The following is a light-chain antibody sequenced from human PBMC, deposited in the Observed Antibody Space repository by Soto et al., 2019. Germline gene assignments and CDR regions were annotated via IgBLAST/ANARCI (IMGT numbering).Light chain of an antibody. CDR1: SSNIGSNT. J-gene: IGLJ1*01. Sequence: QSVLTQPPSASGTPGQRVTISCSGSSSNIGSNTVNWYQQLPGTAPKLLIYSNNQRPSGVPDRFSGSKSGTSASLAISGLQSEDEGDYYCAAWDDSLKGVFGTGTKLTVL. CDR3: AAWDDSLKGV. V-gene: IGLV1-44*01. CDR2: SNN.